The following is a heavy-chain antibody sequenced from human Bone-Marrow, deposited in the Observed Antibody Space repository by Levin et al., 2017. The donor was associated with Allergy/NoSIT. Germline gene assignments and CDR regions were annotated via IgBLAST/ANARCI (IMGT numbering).Heavy chain of an antibody. J-gene: IGHJ4*02. CDR1: GFTFSSYA. D-gene: IGHD3-3*01. CDR3: ANALFGSGYGGGY. V-gene: IGHV3-23*01. Sequence: GGSLRLSCLASGFTFSSYAMSWVRQAPGKGLEWVSGISGSGGSIYYADSVKGRFTISRDNFKSTLYLLMSSLRVEDTAIYYCANALFGSGYGGGYWGQGTLVTVSS. CDR2: ISGSGGSI.